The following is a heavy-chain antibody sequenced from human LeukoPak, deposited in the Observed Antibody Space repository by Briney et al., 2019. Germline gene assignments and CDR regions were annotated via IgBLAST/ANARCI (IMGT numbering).Heavy chain of an antibody. V-gene: IGHV1-69*13. CDR3: ASKSDGSDPLGAYYFDY. J-gene: IGHJ4*02. CDR2: IIPIFGTA. CDR1: GGTFSSYA. D-gene: IGHD3-10*01. Sequence: SVKVSCKASGGTFSSYAISWVRQAPGQGLEWMGGIIPIFGTASYAQKFQGRVTITADESTSTAYMELSSLRSEDTAVYYCASKSDGSDPLGAYYFDYWGQGTLVTVSS.